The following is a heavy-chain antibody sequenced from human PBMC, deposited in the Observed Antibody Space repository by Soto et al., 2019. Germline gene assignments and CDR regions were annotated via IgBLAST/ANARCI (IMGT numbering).Heavy chain of an antibody. Sequence: QVQLQESGPGLVKPSRTLSLTCTVSGGSISSGGYYWSWIRQHPGKGLEWIGYIYYSGSTYYNPSLKSRVTISVDTSKNQFSLKLSSVTAADTAVYYCARDATGYYGDYVYNWFDPWGQGTLVTVSS. CDR1: GGSISSGGYY. D-gene: IGHD4-17*01. CDR3: ARDATGYYGDYVYNWFDP. J-gene: IGHJ5*02. CDR2: IYYSGST. V-gene: IGHV4-31*03.